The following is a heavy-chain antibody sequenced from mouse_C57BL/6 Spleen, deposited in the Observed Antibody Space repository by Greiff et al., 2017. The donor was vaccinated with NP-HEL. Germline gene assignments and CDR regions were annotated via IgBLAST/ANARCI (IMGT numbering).Heavy chain of an antibody. CDR2: IDPETGGT. CDR3: TRVYYYGSSYPFDY. Sequence: QVQLQQSGAELVRPGASVTLSCKASGYTFTDYEMHWVKQTPVHGLEWIGAIDPETGGTAYNQKFKGKAILTADKSSSTAYMELRSLTSEDSAVYYCTRVYYYGSSYPFDYWGQGTTLTVSS. D-gene: IGHD1-1*01. J-gene: IGHJ2*01. V-gene: IGHV1-15*01. CDR1: GYTFTDYE.